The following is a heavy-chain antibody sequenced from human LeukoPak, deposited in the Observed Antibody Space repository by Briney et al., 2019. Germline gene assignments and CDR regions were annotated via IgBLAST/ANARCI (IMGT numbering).Heavy chain of an antibody. CDR1: GYTFTGYY. V-gene: IGHV1-2*02. D-gene: IGHD3-10*02. Sequence: ASVKVSCKASGYTFTGYYSHWVRQAPGQGLEWMGWINPNSGDTHYAQKFQGRITMTSDTSISTVYMEVSRLRSDDTAVYKCARDVRHAFDIWGQGTMVTVSS. CDR2: INPNSGDT. CDR3: ARDVRHAFDI. J-gene: IGHJ3*02.